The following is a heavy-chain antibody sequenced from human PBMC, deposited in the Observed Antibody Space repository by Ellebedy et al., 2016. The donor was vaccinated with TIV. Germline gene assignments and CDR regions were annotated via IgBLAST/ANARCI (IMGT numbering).Heavy chain of an antibody. Sequence: SETLSLXXTVSGGSISSYYWSWIRQPPGKGLDWIGYIYYSGSTNYNPSLKSRVTISVDTSKNQFSLKLSSVTAADTAVYYCARDDVVVVTAIRDYYYYYGMDVWGQGTTVTVSS. D-gene: IGHD2-21*02. CDR3: ARDDVVVVTAIRDYYYYYGMDV. CDR1: GGSISSYY. CDR2: IYYSGST. J-gene: IGHJ6*02. V-gene: IGHV4-59*12.